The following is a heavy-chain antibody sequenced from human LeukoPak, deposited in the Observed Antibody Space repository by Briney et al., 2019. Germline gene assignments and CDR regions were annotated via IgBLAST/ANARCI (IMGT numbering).Heavy chain of an antibody. D-gene: IGHD2-2*02. Sequence: PSETLSLTCTVSGGSISSYYWSWIRQPPGKGLEWFGYIYYSGSTNYNPSLKSRVTISVDTSKNQFSLKLSSVTAADTAVYYCARGRVPAAITGADFDYWGQGTLVTVSS. CDR3: ARGRVPAAITGADFDY. J-gene: IGHJ4*02. CDR2: IYYSGST. CDR1: GGSISSYY. V-gene: IGHV4-59*01.